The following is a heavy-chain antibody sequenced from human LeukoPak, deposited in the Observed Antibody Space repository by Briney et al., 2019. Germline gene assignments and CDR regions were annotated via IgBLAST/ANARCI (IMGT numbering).Heavy chain of an antibody. CDR2: IRYDGSNK. Sequence: GGSLRLSCAASGFSFSTYSMNWVRQAPGKGLEWVAFIRYDGSNKYYTDSVKGRFTISRDNSKNTLYLQMNSLRAEDTAVYYCAKGRGWEASYYYYYMDVWGKGTTVTISS. CDR1: GFSFSTYS. D-gene: IGHD1-26*01. CDR3: AKGRGWEASYYYYYMDV. V-gene: IGHV3-30*02. J-gene: IGHJ6*03.